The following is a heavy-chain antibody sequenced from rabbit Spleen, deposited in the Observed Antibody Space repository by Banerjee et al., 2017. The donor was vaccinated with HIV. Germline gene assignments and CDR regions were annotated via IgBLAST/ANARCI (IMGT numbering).Heavy chain of an antibody. CDR1: GVSFSGSSY. Sequence: QSLEESGGDLVKPGASLTLTCIASGVSFSGSSYMCWVRQAPGKGLEWIGVIYPITETTYYANWVNGRFTISSDNAHNTVALQMNSLTAADTATYFCAREDVGGSVSLWGPGTLVTVS. CDR3: AREDVGGSVSL. D-gene: IGHD1-1*01. V-gene: IGHV1S40*01. CDR2: IYPITETT. J-gene: IGHJ4*01.